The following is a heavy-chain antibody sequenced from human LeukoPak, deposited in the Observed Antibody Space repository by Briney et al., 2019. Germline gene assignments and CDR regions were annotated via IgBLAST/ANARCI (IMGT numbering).Heavy chain of an antibody. CDR1: GGSFSGYY. D-gene: IGHD2-15*01. CDR3: ARGEGSGYPEEPNCSGGSCYGSSFDY. Sequence: SETPSLTCAVYGGSFSGYYWSWIRQPPGKGLGWIGEINHSGSTNYNPSLKSRVTISVDTSKNQFSLKLSSVTAADTAVYYCARGEGSGYPEEPNCSGGSCYGSSFDYWGQGTLVTVSS. J-gene: IGHJ4*02. CDR2: INHSGST. V-gene: IGHV4-34*01.